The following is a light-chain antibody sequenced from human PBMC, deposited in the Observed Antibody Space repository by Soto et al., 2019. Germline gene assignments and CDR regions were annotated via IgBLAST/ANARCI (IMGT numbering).Light chain of an antibody. CDR3: QTWDTGARVV. CDR2: LSSDGSH. CDR1: SGHSSYA. J-gene: IGLJ2*01. V-gene: IGLV4-69*01. Sequence: QSVLTQSPSASASLGASVKLTCTLSSGHSSYAIAWHQQQPEKGPRYLMKLSSDGSHSKGDGIPDRFSGSSSGAERYLTISSLQSEDEADYYCQTWDTGARVVFGEGTMLTVL.